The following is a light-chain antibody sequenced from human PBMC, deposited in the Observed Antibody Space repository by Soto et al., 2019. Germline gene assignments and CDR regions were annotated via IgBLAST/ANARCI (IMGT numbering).Light chain of an antibody. Sequence: QSVLTQPPSVSAAPGQKVTISCSGSSSNIGNNYVSWYQQLPGTAPKLLIYENNKRPSGITDLFSGSKSGTSATLGITGLQTGDEADDYCGTWDSSHWVFGGGTKLTVL. CDR1: SSNIGNNY. CDR3: GTWDSSHWV. J-gene: IGLJ3*02. V-gene: IGLV1-51*02. CDR2: ENN.